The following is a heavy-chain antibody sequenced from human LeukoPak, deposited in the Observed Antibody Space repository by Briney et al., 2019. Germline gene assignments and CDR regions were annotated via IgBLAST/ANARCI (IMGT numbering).Heavy chain of an antibody. V-gene: IGHV4-39*01. CDR1: GGSISSSSYY. Sequence: SETLSLTCTVSGGSISSSSYYWGWIRQPPGKGLEWIGSIYYSGSTYYNPSLKRRVTISVDTSKNQFSLKLSSVTAADTAVYYCGGGQQLLYYYYYGMDVWGQGTTVTVSS. D-gene: IGHD6-13*01. CDR2: IYYSGST. CDR3: GGGQQLLYYYYYGMDV. J-gene: IGHJ6*02.